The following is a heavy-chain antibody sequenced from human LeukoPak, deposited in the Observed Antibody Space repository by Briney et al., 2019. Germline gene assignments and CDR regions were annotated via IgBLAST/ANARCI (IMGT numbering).Heavy chain of an antibody. V-gene: IGHV4-39*07. J-gene: IGHJ4*02. CDR3: ARLGSSYRLIDY. D-gene: IGHD6-13*01. Sequence: SETLSLTCTVSGGSISSSSYYWGWIRQPPGKGLEWIGSIYYSGSTYYNPSLKSRVTISVDTSKNQSSLKLSSVTAADTAVYYCARLGSSYRLIDYWGQGTLVTVSS. CDR1: GGSISSSSYY. CDR2: IYYSGST.